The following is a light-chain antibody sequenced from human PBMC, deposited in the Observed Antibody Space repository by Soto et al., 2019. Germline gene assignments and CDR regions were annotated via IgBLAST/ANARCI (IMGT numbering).Light chain of an antibody. CDR3: HQYAYAPWT. Sequence: EIVLTQSPATMSFSPLESHTLSCRASQSVGRDYLGWYQQKPGQAPRLVIYNASNRASGIPARFSGSGSGTDFTLTISRLEPEDFAVYYCHQYAYAPWTFGQGTKVDIK. CDR2: NAS. CDR1: QSVGRDY. V-gene: IGKV3-20*01. J-gene: IGKJ1*01.